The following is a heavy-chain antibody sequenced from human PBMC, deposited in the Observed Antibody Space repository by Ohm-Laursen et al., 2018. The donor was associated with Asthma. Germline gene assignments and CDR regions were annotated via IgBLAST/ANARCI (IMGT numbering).Heavy chain of an antibody. V-gene: IGHV3-33*01. J-gene: IGHJ3*01. D-gene: IGHD6-19*01. CDR2: IWYDGTIT. CDR1: GFTFSTYG. Sequence: SLRLSRASAGFTFSTYGMHWVRQAPGTALEWVAVIWYDGTITNYADSLHRRLSVSRDNSKNTLFPQMNRLRVEDTAIYYCARDSGMAVVVDAFDLWGQGTMVTVSS. CDR3: ARDSGMAVVVDAFDL.